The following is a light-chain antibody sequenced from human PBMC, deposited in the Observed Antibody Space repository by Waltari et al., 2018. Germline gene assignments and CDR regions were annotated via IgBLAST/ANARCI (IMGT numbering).Light chain of an antibody. J-gene: IGLJ2*01. CDR1: SSNIGRHY. Sequence: QSVLTQPPSASGTPGQRVTISCSGSSSNIGRHYVYWYQQLPGTAPKLLIYRNNRRPSGVPDRFSGSKSGTSASRAISGLRSEDEADYYCAAWDDSLSGLFGGGTKLTVL. V-gene: IGLV1-47*01. CDR2: RNN. CDR3: AAWDDSLSGL.